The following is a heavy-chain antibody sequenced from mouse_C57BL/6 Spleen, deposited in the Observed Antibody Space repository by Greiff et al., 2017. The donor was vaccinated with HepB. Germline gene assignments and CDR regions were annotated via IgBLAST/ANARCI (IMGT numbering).Heavy chain of an antibody. CDR2: ISNGGGRT. V-gene: IGHV5-12*01. CDR3: ARERSRTVVGRELWYVDG. D-gene: IGHD1-1*01. CDR1: GFTFSDYY. Sequence: EVQRVESGGGLVQPGGSLKLSCAASGFTFSDYYMYWVRQTPEKRLEWVAYISNGGGRTYYPDTVKGRFTISRDNAKNTLYLQMSRLKSEDTAMYYWARERSRTVVGRELWYVDGWAQGPRSPSPQ. J-gene: IGHJ1*03.